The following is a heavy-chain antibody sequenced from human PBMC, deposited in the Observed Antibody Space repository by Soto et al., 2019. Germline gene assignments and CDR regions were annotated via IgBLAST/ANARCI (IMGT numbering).Heavy chain of an antibody. D-gene: IGHD3-22*01. J-gene: IGHJ4*02. V-gene: IGHV4-59*08. Sequence: PSETLSLTCTVSGVSMNIYYWSWIRQRPGKGLEWIGHIHDSGSINYNPSLKSRVTISVDTSKNHFSLNLSSVTAADTAVYYCARLGDYYQAFDYWGQGALVTVSS. CDR1: GVSMNIYY. CDR2: IHDSGSI. CDR3: ARLGDYYQAFDY.